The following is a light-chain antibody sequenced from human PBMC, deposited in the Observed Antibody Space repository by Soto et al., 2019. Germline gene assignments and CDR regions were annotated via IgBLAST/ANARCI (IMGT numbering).Light chain of an antibody. CDR3: TSFTTTLSFV. V-gene: IGLV2-14*03. Sequence: QSALTQPASVSGSPGQSITITCTGSNNDIGADKFVSWYQQHPGEAPKLIIFNVSNRPSGVSHRFSGYKSGNTASLTISRLQPEDESDYYCTSFTTTLSFVFGTGTKVTVL. CDR1: NNDIGADKF. CDR2: NVS. J-gene: IGLJ1*01.